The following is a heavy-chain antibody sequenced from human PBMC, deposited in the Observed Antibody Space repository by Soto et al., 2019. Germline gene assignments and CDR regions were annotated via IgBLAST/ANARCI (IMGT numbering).Heavy chain of an antibody. V-gene: IGHV1-8*01. CDR2: MNPNSGNT. Sequence: XSVKVSCNASVYSFTSYDINWVRPATGQGLEWVGWMNPNSGNTGYAQKFQGRVTMTRNTSISTAYMELSSLRSEYTAVYYCARGLPYTMRYCSGGSCYPIDDWGQGTLVTVSS. CDR3: ARGLPYTMRYCSGGSCYPIDD. CDR1: VYSFTSYD. D-gene: IGHD2-15*01. J-gene: IGHJ4*02.